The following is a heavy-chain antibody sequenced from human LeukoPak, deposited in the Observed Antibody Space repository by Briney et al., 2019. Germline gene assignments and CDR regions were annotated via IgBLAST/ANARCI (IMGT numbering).Heavy chain of an antibody. V-gene: IGHV4-34*01. D-gene: IGHD3-10*01. CDR2: INHSGST. CDR3: ARGNGHYGSGSYYNFRFDP. J-gene: IGHJ5*02. Sequence: SETLSLTCAAYGGSFSGYYWSWIRQPPGKGLEWIGEINHSGSTNYNPSLKSRVTISVDTSKNQFSLKLSSVTAADTAVYYCARGNGHYGSGSYYNFRFDPWGQGTLVTVSS. CDR1: GGSFSGYY.